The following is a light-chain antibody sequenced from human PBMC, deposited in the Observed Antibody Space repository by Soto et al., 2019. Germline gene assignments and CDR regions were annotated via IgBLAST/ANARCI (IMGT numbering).Light chain of an antibody. CDR2: GAS. CDR1: QAIYNF. V-gene: IGKV1-9*01. J-gene: IGKJ4*01. Sequence: DIQLTQSPSFLSASVGDRVTITCRASQAIYNFLAWYQQKPGKAPKLLIYGASNLQSGVPSRVSGGGSGTEFTLRINGLQPEDFATYYCQQLNTYPLTFGGGTKVEIK. CDR3: QQLNTYPLT.